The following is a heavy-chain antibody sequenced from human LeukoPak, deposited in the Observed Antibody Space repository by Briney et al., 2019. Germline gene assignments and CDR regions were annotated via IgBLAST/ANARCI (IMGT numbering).Heavy chain of an antibody. Sequence: SETLSLTCTVSGGSISSYYWSWIRQPPGKGLEWIGYIYYSGSTNYNPSLKSRVTISIDTSKNQFSLRLTSVTAADTAVYYCARGRMPSSSGYDREFDYWGQGALVTVSS. CDR2: IYYSGST. J-gene: IGHJ4*02. CDR3: ARGRMPSSSGYDREFDY. V-gene: IGHV4-59*12. D-gene: IGHD3-22*01. CDR1: GGSISSYY.